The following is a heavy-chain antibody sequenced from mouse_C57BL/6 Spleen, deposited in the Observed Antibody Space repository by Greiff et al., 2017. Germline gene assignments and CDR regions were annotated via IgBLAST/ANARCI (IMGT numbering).Heavy chain of an antibody. CDR1: GYTFTDYY. Sequence: VQLQQSGPELVKPGASVKISCKASGYTFTDYYMNWVKQSHGKSLEWIGDINPNNGGTSYNQKFKGKATLTVDKSSSTAYMELRSLTSEDSAVYYCARRANWDHWYFDVWGTGTTVTVSS. CDR2: INPNNGGT. CDR3: ARRANWDHWYFDV. D-gene: IGHD4-1*01. V-gene: IGHV1-26*01. J-gene: IGHJ1*03.